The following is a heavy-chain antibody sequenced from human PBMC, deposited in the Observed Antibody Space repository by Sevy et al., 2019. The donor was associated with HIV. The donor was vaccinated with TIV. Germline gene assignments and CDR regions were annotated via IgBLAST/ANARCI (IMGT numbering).Heavy chain of an antibody. CDR1: GFTFDDYA. CDR3: AKDWAATNYYYMDV. J-gene: IGHJ6*03. D-gene: IGHD1-7*01. CDR2: ISWNSGSI. Sequence: GGSLRLSCAASGFTFDDYAMHWVRQAPGKGLEWVSGISWNSGSIGYAGSVKGRFTISRDNAKNSLYLQMNSLRAEDTALYYCAKDWAATNYYYMDVWGKGTTVTVSS. V-gene: IGHV3-9*01.